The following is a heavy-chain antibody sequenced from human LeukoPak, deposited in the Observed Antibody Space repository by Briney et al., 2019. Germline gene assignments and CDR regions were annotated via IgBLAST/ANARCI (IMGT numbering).Heavy chain of an antibody. CDR3: ARALRKDGYNLDY. CDR2: INPNSGGT. Sequence: ASVKVSCKASGYTFTGYYMHWVRQAPGQGLEWMGWINPNSGGTNYAQKFQGRVTMTRDTSISTAYMELSSLRSEDTAVYYCARALRKDGYNLDYWGQGTLVTVSS. CDR1: GYTFTGYY. J-gene: IGHJ4*02. D-gene: IGHD5-24*01. V-gene: IGHV1-2*02.